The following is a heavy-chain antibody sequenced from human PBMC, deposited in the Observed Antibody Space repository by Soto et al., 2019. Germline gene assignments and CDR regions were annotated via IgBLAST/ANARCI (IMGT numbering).Heavy chain of an antibody. CDR1: GYTFTGYY. CDR2: INPNSGGT. CDR3: ARDLAYYDILTGQPYYYGMDV. J-gene: IGHJ6*02. V-gene: IGHV1-2*04. D-gene: IGHD3-9*01. Sequence: ASVKVSCKASGYTFTGYYMHWVRQAPGQGLEWMGWINPNSGGTNYAQKFQGWVTMTRDTSISTAYMELSRLRSDDTAVYYCARDLAYYDILTGQPYYYGMDVWGQGTTVTVSS.